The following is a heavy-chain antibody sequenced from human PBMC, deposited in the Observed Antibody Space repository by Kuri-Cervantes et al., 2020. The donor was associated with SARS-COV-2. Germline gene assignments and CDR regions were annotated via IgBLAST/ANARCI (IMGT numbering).Heavy chain of an antibody. D-gene: IGHD1-14*01. CDR2: SSSSSSYI. J-gene: IGHJ4*02. CDR1: GFTFSSYA. V-gene: IGHV3-21*01. CDR3: ARDPGGESRAIDY. Sequence: GEALKISCAASGFTFSSYAMHWVRQAPGKGLEWVSSSSSSSSYIYYADSVKGRFTISRDNAENSLYLQMNSLSAEDTAVYYCARDPGGESRAIDYWGQGTPVTVSS.